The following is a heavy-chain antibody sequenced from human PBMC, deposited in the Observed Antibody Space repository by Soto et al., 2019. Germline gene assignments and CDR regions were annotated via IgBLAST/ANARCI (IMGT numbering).Heavy chain of an antibody. CDR2: ISSDGNSK. J-gene: IGHJ6*02. V-gene: IGHV3-30*18. D-gene: IGHD3-16*01. Sequence: QVQLVESGGGVVQPGRSRTLSCEASVFTFSNYGMHWVRQAPGKGLEWVALISSDGNSKYFGDSVKGRFTISRDNSNNTLYLHMNSLSAEDTAVYYCAKDLGWFGNYGMDVWGQGTTVTVSS. CDR1: VFTFSNYG. CDR3: AKDLGWFGNYGMDV.